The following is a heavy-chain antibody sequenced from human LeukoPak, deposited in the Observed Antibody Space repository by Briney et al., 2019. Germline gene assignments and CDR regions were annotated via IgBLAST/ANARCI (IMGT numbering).Heavy chain of an antibody. CDR2: IYYSGTT. J-gene: IGHJ4*02. D-gene: IGHD5-24*01. CDR1: GGSMSSSSYY. Sequence: SETLSLTCTVSGGSMSSSSYYWGWIRQAPGKGLEWIGSIYYSGTTYHNPSLKSRVTISVDTSKNQFSPKLTSVTAADTAVYYCARENGYNYDYWGQGTLVNVSS. CDR3: ARENGYNYDY. V-gene: IGHV4-39*07.